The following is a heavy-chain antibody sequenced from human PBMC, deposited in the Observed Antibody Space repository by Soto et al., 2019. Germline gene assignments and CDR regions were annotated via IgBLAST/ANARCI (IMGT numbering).Heavy chain of an antibody. D-gene: IGHD3-22*01. CDR1: GFTFSDHY. V-gene: IGHV3-11*01. J-gene: IGHJ4*02. CDR2: ISSSGDII. Sequence: GGSLRLSCAASGFTFSDHYMSWIRQAPGKGLEWVSYISSSGDIIYYADSVKGRFTISRDNAKNSLYLQMNSLRAEDTAVYYCARDLGYYDSSGYFDYWGQGALVTVSS. CDR3: ARDLGYYDSSGYFDY.